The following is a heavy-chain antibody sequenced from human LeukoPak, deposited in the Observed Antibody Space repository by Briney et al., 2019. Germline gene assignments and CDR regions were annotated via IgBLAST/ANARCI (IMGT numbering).Heavy chain of an antibody. V-gene: IGHV3-21*03. D-gene: IGHD5-18*01. CDR3: TTAPPLLAAMGLN. J-gene: IGHJ4*02. CDR2: ISSSSSYI. Sequence: GGSLRLSCAASGFTFSSYSMNWVRQAPGKGLEWVSSISSSSSYIYYADSVKGRFTISRDNAKNSLYLQMNSLKTEDTAVYYCTTAPPLLAAMGLNWGQGTLVTVSS. CDR1: GFTFSSYS.